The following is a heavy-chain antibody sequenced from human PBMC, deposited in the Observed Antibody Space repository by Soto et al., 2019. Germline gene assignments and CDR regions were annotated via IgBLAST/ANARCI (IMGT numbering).Heavy chain of an antibody. CDR1: GFTFSSYA. V-gene: IGHV3-23*01. CDR3: ATTYPSTVTTRSSRENDY. CDR2: ISGSGGST. Sequence: GGSLRLSCAASGFTFSSYAMSWVRQAPGKGLEWVSAISGSGGSTYYADSVKGRFTISRDNSKNTLYLQMNSLRAEDTAVYYCATTYPSTVTTRSSRENDYWGQGTLVTVSS. D-gene: IGHD4-17*01. J-gene: IGHJ4*02.